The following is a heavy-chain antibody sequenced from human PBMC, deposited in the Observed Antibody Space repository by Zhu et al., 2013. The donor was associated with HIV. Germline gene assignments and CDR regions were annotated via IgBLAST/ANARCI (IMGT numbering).Heavy chain of an antibody. CDR1: GYTFTDYY. J-gene: IGHJ2*01. CDR2: INCNDGST. CDR3: ARDPAPSGAWYFDL. Sequence: QVQLVHSGAEVKKPGASVKVSCKAAGYTFTDYYIHWVRQAPGQGLEYMGWINCNDGSTHFAQKFQGKVSMTRDKSISTAYMELTRLTSDDTAVYFCARDPAPSGAWYFDLWGRGTLVTVSS. D-gene: IGHD2-2*01. V-gene: IGHV1-2*02.